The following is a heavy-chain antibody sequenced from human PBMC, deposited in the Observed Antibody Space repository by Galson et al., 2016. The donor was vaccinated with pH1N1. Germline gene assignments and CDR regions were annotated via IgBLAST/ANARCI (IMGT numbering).Heavy chain of an antibody. D-gene: IGHD3-22*01. Sequence: SGGTFGSYGINWVRQAPGQGLEWMGGIIPIFNTAKYAQNFQGRVTITADESTTTAYMELNSLRSEDTAVYYCAREDYYDTDLSDWYFDLWGRGTLLTVSS. CDR2: IIPIFNTA. CDR1: GGTFGSYG. J-gene: IGHJ2*01. CDR3: AREDYYDTDLSDWYFDL. V-gene: IGHV1-69*01.